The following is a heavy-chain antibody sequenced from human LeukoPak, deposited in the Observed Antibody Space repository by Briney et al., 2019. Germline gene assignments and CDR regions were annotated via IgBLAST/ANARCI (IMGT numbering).Heavy chain of an antibody. D-gene: IGHD5-18*01. Sequence: GRSLRLSCAASGFTFSNYEFNWVRQAPGKGLEWVSYISSSGRNIYYADSVKGRFTISRDNAKNSLYLQMNSLRAEDTAVYYCARDLVQLWSKDYWGQGTLVTVSS. CDR2: ISSSGRNI. CDR3: ARDLVQLWSKDY. CDR1: GFTFSNYE. J-gene: IGHJ4*02. V-gene: IGHV3-48*03.